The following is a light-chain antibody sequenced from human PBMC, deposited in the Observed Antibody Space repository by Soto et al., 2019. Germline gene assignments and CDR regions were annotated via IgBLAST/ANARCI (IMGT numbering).Light chain of an antibody. CDR1: QSVSSY. CDR3: QQRSNGPPT. V-gene: IGKV3-11*01. J-gene: IGKJ1*01. CDR2: DAS. Sequence: EIVLTQSPATLSLSPGERATLSCRASQSVSSYLAWYQQKPGQAPRLLIYDASTRATGIPARFSGSGSGTDVTLTITSLEPEDFAVYYCQQRSNGPPTFGQGTKVEIK.